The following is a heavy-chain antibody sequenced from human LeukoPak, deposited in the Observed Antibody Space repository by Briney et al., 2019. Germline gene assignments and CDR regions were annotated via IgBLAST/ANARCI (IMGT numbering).Heavy chain of an antibody. D-gene: IGHD7-27*01. Sequence: PSETLSLTXTVSGGSISSGSYYWSWIRQPPGKGLEWIGYIYYSGSTNYNPSLKSRVTISVDTSKNQFSLKLSSVTAADTAVYYCARDLANWGNWYFDLWGRGTLVTVSS. J-gene: IGHJ2*01. CDR1: GGSISSGSYY. CDR3: ARDLANWGNWYFDL. CDR2: IYYSGST. V-gene: IGHV4-61*01.